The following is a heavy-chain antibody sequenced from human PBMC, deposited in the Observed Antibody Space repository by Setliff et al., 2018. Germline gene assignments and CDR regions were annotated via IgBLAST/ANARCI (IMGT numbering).Heavy chain of an antibody. D-gene: IGHD2-21*01. J-gene: IGHJ4*02. CDR3: ATEKFPGDWGDY. CDR1: GYTFTGYY. CDR2: INPNSGGT. V-gene: IGHV1-2*04. Sequence: SCKASGYTFTGYYMHWVRQAPGQGLEWMGWINPNSGGTNYAQKFQGWVTMTRDTSISTAYMELSRLRSDDTAVYYCATEKFPGDWGDYWGQGTLVTVSS.